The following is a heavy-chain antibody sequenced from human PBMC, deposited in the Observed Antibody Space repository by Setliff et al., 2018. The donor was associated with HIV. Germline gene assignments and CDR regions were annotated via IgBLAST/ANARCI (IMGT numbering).Heavy chain of an antibody. V-gene: IGHV4-31*03. Sequence: SETLSLTCTVSGGSISSGGYYWSWIRQQPGKGLEWIGYIYYSGSTYYNPSLKSRVTISVYTSKNQFSLKLSSVTAADTAVYYCARGYPVSYYYYMDVWGKGTTVTVSS. CDR1: GGSISSGGYY. J-gene: IGHJ6*03. CDR3: ARGYPVSYYYYMDV. D-gene: IGHD3-16*02. CDR2: IYYSGST.